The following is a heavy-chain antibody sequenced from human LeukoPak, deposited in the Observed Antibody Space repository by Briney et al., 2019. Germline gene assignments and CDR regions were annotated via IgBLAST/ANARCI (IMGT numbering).Heavy chain of an antibody. Sequence: SQTLSLTCAVSGGSISSGGYSWSWIRQPPGKGLEWFGYIYHSGSTYYNPSLKSRVTISVDRSKNQFSLKLSSVTAADTAVYYCARGGVCPQCDYFDYWGQGTLVTVSS. CDR2: IYHSGST. CDR3: ARGGVCPQCDYFDY. D-gene: IGHD3-10*01. J-gene: IGHJ4*02. CDR1: GGSISSGGYS. V-gene: IGHV4-30-2*01.